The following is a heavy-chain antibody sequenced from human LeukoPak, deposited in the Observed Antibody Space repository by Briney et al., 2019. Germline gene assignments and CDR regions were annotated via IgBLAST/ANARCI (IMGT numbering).Heavy chain of an antibody. CDR2: ISSSGSTI. J-gene: IGHJ4*02. CDR1: GFTLSSYE. Sequence: GGSLRLSCAASGFTLSSYEMNWVRQAPGKGLEWVSYISSSGSTIYYADSVKGRFTISRDNAKNSLYLQMNSLRAEDTALYYCAKELRIVVVPAAIGIDYWGQGTLVTVSS. V-gene: IGHV3-48*03. CDR3: AKELRIVVVPAAIGIDY. D-gene: IGHD2-2*01.